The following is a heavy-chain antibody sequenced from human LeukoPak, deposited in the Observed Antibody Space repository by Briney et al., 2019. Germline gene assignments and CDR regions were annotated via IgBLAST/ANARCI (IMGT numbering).Heavy chain of an antibody. CDR3: LVDSGIRSLFPYYYYYMDV. D-gene: IGHD3-10*01. CDR2: IIPIFCTA. CDR1: GGTFSSYA. J-gene: IGHJ6*03. V-gene: IGHV1-69*13. Sequence: ASVNVSCKASGGTFSSYAISWVRQAPGQGLEWMGGIIPIFCTANYVQKFHGRVTITADESTSTASMDPSNLSSDDTAVYLCLVDSGIRSLFPYYYYYMDVWGKGTTVTISS.